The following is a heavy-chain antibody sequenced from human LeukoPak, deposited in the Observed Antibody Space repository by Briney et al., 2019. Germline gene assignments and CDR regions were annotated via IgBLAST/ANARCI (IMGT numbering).Heavy chain of an antibody. CDR3: AREVYDSSPYGWFDP. J-gene: IGHJ5*02. V-gene: IGHV4-59*01. CDR2: IYYSGST. CDR1: GGSLSSYY. Sequence: SETLSLTCTVSGGSLSSYYWSWIRQPPGKGLEWIGYIYYSGSTNYNPSLKSRVTISVDTSKNQFSLKLSSVTAADTAVYYCAREVYDSSPYGWFDPWGQGTLVTVSS. D-gene: IGHD3-22*01.